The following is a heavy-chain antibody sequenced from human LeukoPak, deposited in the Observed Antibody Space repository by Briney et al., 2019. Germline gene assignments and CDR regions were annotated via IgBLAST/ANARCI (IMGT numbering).Heavy chain of an antibody. CDR3: ARDFRNYYGSGSYSDV. Sequence: PSETLSLTCSVSGGSISLSYYYWGWIRQPPGKALEWIGSVYYSGSTYYNPSLKSRVTISVDTSKNQFSLKLSSVTAADTAVYYCARDFRNYYGSGSYSDVWGKGTTVTVSS. CDR1: GGSISLSYYY. J-gene: IGHJ6*04. CDR2: VYYSGST. D-gene: IGHD3-10*01. V-gene: IGHV4-39*07.